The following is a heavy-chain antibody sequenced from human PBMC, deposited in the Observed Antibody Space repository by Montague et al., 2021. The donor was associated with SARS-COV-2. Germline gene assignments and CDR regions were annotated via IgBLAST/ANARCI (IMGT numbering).Heavy chain of an antibody. J-gene: IGHJ4*01. D-gene: IGHD6-19*01. CDR3: ARGGRPWLVIDPGYYFDY. CDR2: INHSGST. Sequence: SETLSLTCAVYGGSFSGYHWSWIRQPPGKGLEWIGEINHSGSTNYNPSLKSRVTISVDTSKNQFSLKLSSVTAADTAVYYCARGGRPWLVIDPGYYFDYWGQGTLVTVSS. CDR1: GGSFSGYH. V-gene: IGHV4-34*01.